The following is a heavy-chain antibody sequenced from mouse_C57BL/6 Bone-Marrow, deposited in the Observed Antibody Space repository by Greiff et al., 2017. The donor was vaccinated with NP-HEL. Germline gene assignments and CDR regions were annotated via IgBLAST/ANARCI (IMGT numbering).Heavy chain of an antibody. CDR1: GYTFTSYW. J-gene: IGHJ1*03. Sequence: QVQLQQPGAELVKPGASVKLSCKASGYTFTSYWMHWVKQRPGQGLEWIGMIHPNSGSTNYNEKFKSKATLTVDKSSSTAYMQLGSLTSEDSAVYYCARNGTGYCDVWGTGTTVTVSS. V-gene: IGHV1-64*01. CDR2: IHPNSGST. CDR3: ARNGTGYCDV. D-gene: IGHD1-1*01.